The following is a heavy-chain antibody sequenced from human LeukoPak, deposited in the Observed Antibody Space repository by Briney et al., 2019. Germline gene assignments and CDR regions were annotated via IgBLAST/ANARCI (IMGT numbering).Heavy chain of an antibody. V-gene: IGHV3-30*03. D-gene: IGHD1-26*01. J-gene: IGHJ4*02. CDR2: ISYDGSNK. CDR3: ARDVVGATYSD. CDR1: GFTFSSYG. Sequence: GGSLRLSCAASGFTFSSYGMHWVRQAPGKGLEWVAVISYDGSNKYYADSVKGRFTISRDNSKNTLYLQMNSLRAEDTAVYYCARDVVGATYSDWGQGTLVTVSS.